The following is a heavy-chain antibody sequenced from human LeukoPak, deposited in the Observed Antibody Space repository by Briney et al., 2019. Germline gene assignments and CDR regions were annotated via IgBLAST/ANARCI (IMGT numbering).Heavy chain of an antibody. CDR3: ARFLPQKWELPGNWFDP. Sequence: GGSLRLSCAASGFTFSSYGMHWVRQAPGKGLERVAFIRYDGSNKYYADSVKGRFTISRDNSKNTLYLQMNSLRSDDTAVYYCARFLPQKWELPGNWFDPWGQGTLVTVSS. CDR2: IRYDGSNK. CDR1: GFTFSSYG. D-gene: IGHD1-26*01. J-gene: IGHJ5*02. V-gene: IGHV3-30*02.